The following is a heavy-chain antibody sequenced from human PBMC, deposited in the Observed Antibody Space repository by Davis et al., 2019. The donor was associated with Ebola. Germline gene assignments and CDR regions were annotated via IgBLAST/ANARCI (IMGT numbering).Heavy chain of an antibody. D-gene: IGHD4-17*01. V-gene: IGHV1-2*04. CDR3: ARGGDYGDYPDYYYYGMDV. Sequence: ASVKVSCKASGYTFTGYYMHWVRQAPGQGLEWMGWINPNSGGTNYAQKFQGWVTMTRDTSISTAYMELRSLRSDDTAVYYCARGGDYGDYPDYYYYGMDVWGQGTTVTVSS. CDR1: GYTFTGYY. J-gene: IGHJ6*02. CDR2: INPNSGGT.